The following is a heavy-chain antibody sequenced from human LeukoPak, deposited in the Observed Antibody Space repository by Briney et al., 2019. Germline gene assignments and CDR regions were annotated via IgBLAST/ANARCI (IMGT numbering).Heavy chain of an antibody. CDR1: GGSISSYY. Sequence: PSETLSLTCTVSGGSISSYYWSWIRQPPGKGLEWVSSISSSSSYIYYADSVKGRFTISRDNAKNSLYLQMNSLRAEDTAVYYCARASSTDYDYVWGSWNYYYYYGMDVWGQGTTVTVSS. CDR3: ARASSTDYDYVWGSWNYYYYYGMDV. CDR2: ISSSSSYI. D-gene: IGHD3-16*01. J-gene: IGHJ6*02. V-gene: IGHV3-21*01.